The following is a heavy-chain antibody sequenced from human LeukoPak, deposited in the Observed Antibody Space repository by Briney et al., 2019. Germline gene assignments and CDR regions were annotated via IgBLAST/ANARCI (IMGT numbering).Heavy chain of an antibody. CDR2: IGVSGGST. V-gene: IGHV3-23*01. CDR3: VKGRVGTNGVLEH. D-gene: IGHD1-26*01. Sequence: GGCLRLSCGASGFAFSSYAISWVRQVPGMGLEWVSTIGVSGGSTNYADSVRGRFTISRDNSKNTLYLQINSLRADDTAVYYCVKGRVGTNGVLEHWGQGTLVTVSS. CDR1: GFAFSSYA. J-gene: IGHJ1*01.